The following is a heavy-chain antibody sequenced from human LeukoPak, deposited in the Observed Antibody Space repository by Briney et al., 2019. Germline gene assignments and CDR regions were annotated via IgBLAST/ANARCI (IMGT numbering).Heavy chain of an antibody. CDR1: GGPISSSSYY. Sequence: SETLSLTCTVSGGPISSSSYYWGWIRQPPGKGLEWIGSIYYSGSTYYNPSLKSRVTISVDTSKNQFSLKLSSVTAADTAVYYCARHPIRYIVATNFDYWGQGTLVTVSS. CDR2: IYYSGST. V-gene: IGHV4-39*01. CDR3: ARHPIRYIVATNFDY. J-gene: IGHJ4*02. D-gene: IGHD5-12*01.